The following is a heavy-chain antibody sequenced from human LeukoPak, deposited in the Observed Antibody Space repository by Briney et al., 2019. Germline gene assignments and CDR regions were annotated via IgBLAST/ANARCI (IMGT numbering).Heavy chain of an antibody. CDR3: ARGHSGFDFGLDY. V-gene: IGHV5-51*01. D-gene: IGHD5-12*01. CDR2: MYPGNSDT. J-gene: IGHJ4*02. CDR1: GYRFTSYW. Sequence: GESLKISCKGSGYRFTSYWIAWVRQMPGKGLEWMGIMYPGNSDTRYNPSFQGQVTMSADRSISTAYLQWSRLKASDTAMYYCARGHSGFDFGLDYWGQGTLVTVSS.